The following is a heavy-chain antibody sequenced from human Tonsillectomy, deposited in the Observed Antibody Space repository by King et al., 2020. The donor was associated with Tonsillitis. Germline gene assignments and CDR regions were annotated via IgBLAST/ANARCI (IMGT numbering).Heavy chain of an antibody. D-gene: IGHD2-2*01. Sequence: QLVQSGAEVKKPGSSVKVSCKASGGTFSSYAISWVRQAPGQGLEWMGGIIPIFGTANYAQKFQGRVTITADESTSTAYMELSSLRSEDTAVYYCARDPGGICSSTTEAVVGVRCGMDVWGQGTTVTVSS. CDR3: ARDPGGICSSTTEAVVGVRCGMDV. CDR1: GGTFSSYA. V-gene: IGHV1-69*01. J-gene: IGHJ6*02. CDR2: IIPIFGTA.